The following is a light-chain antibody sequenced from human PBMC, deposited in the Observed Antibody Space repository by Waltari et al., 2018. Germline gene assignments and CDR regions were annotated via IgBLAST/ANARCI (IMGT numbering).Light chain of an antibody. CDR1: SSDVGGYNY. CDR3: CSYAGSSTYVV. Sequence: QSALTQPASVSGSPGQSITISCTGTSSDVGGYNYVSWYQQHPGKAPKLMIYDVSKRPSGVANRFSGSNSGNTASLTISGLQAEDEADYYCCSYAGSSTYVVFGGGTKLTVL. CDR2: DVS. V-gene: IGLV2-23*02. J-gene: IGLJ2*01.